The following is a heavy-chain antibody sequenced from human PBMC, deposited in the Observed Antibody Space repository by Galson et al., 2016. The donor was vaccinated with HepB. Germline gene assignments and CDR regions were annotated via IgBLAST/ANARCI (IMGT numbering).Heavy chain of an antibody. V-gene: IGHV4-59*11. CDR3: ARGFGYHAFDF. J-gene: IGHJ3*01. D-gene: IGHD5-18*01. CDR2: ISYRGNT. CDR1: GDPISPHF. Sequence: ETLSLTCTVSGDPISPHFWSWIRQPPGKGLEWIGYISYRGNTNYSASLTGRVTISLDTSDKQFSLKLNSVTAADTAVYYCARGFGYHAFDFWGQGTTVTVSS.